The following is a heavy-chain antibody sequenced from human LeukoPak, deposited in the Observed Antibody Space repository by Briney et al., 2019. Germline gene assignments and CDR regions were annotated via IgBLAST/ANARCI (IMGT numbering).Heavy chain of an antibody. CDR1: GYTFTSYV. V-gene: IGHV1-8*03. CDR3: ARGNIVVVPAAIGIGRIDAFDI. Sequence: ASVKVSCKASGYTFTSYVINWVRQATGQGLEWMGWMNPNSGNTGYAQKFQGRVTITRNTSISTAYMELSSLRSEDTAVYYCARGNIVVVPAAIGIGRIDAFDIWGQGTMVTVSS. CDR2: MNPNSGNT. D-gene: IGHD2-2*01. J-gene: IGHJ3*02.